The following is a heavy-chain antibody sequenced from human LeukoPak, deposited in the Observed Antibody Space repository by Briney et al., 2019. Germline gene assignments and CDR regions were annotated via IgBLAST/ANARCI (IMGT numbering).Heavy chain of an antibody. CDR1: VFTFSIYW. V-gene: IGHV3-7*01. J-gene: IGHJ4*02. Sequence: GGSLRLSCAASVFTFSIYWMSWVRQAPGKGLEWVANIKQDGSEKYYVDSVKGRFTISRDNAKNSLYLQMNSLRAEDTAVYYCARDRTSGSYGYWGQGTLVTVPS. CDR2: IKQDGSEK. D-gene: IGHD1-26*01. CDR3: ARDRTSGSYGY.